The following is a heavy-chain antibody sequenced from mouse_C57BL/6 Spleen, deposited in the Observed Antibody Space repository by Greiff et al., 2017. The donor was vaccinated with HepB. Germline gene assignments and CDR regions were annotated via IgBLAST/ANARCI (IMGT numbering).Heavy chain of an antibody. CDR3: ARNGYYPYYAMDY. J-gene: IGHJ4*01. Sequence: VKLMESGAELVMPGASVKLSCKASGYTFTSYWMHWVKQRPGQGLEWIGEIDPSDSYTNYNQKFKGKATLTVDKSSSTAYMQLSSLTSEDSAVYYCARNGYYPYYAMDYWGQGTSVTVSS. CDR1: GYTFTSYW. D-gene: IGHD2-3*01. V-gene: IGHV1-69*01. CDR2: IDPSDSYT.